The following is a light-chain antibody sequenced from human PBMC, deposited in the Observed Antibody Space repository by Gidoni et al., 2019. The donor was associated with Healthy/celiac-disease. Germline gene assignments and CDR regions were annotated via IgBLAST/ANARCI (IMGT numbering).Light chain of an antibody. CDR1: QSVSSN. CDR2: GAS. CDR3: QQYNNWPQT. J-gene: IGKJ1*01. V-gene: IGKV3-15*01. Sequence: EIVMTQSPATLSVSPGERATLSCRASQSVSSNLAWYQQKPGQAPRLLIYGASTRATGIPARFSGSGSGTEFTLTISSLQSEDFAVYYCQQYNNWPQTFAQGTKVGIK.